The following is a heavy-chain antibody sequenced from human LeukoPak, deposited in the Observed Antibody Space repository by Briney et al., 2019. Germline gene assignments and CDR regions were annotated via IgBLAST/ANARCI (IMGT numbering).Heavy chain of an antibody. J-gene: IGHJ3*02. D-gene: IGHD3-16*01. Sequence: GGSLRLSCAASGFTFSSYSMNWARQAPGKGLEWVSYISSSSSTIYYADSVKGRFTISRDNAKNSLYLQMNSLRAEDTAVYYCARVLGVWGSYIDDAFDIWGQGTMVTVSS. V-gene: IGHV3-48*04. CDR2: ISSSSSTI. CDR1: GFTFSSYS. CDR3: ARVLGVWGSYIDDAFDI.